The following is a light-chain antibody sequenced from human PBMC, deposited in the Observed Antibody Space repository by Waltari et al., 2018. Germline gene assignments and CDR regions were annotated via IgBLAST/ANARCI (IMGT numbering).Light chain of an antibody. CDR2: VAS. Sequence: IVLTQSPVTLSLSPGERATLSCRASQSVRGSLAWYQQKAGQAPRLLIYVASSRATGIPDRFSGSGSGTDFSRTISRLEPEDFAVYYCQHYVRLPATFGQGTKVEIK. CDR1: QSVRGS. J-gene: IGKJ1*01. V-gene: IGKV3-20*01. CDR3: QHYVRLPAT.